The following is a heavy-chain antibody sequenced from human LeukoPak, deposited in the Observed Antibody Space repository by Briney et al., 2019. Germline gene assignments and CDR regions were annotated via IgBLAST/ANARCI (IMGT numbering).Heavy chain of an antibody. J-gene: IGHJ4*02. CDR1: GFTFSNAW. CDR2: IKSKTDGGTT. CDR3: TTDRATYYDFWSGPR. V-gene: IGHV3-15*01. Sequence: GGSLRLSCVASGFTFSNAWMSWVRQAPGKGLEWVGRIKSKTDGGTTDYAAPVKGRFTISRDDSKNTLYLQMNSLKTEDTAVYYCTTDRATYYDFWSGPRWGQGTLVTVSS. D-gene: IGHD3-3*01.